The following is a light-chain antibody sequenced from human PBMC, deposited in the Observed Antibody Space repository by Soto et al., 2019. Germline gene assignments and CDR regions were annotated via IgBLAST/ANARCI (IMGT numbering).Light chain of an antibody. Sequence: DIVRTQSPLSLPVTPGEPASISCRSSQSLLHSNGYKYLDWYLQKPGQSPQLLIYLGSNRASGVPDRFSGSGSGTDFTLKISRVEAEDVGVYYCMQALQTPLTFGGGTKVEIK. V-gene: IGKV2-28*01. CDR1: QSLLHSNGYKY. CDR2: LGS. J-gene: IGKJ4*01. CDR3: MQALQTPLT.